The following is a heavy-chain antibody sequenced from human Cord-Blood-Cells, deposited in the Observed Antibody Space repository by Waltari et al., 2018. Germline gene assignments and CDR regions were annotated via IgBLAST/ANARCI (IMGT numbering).Heavy chain of an antibody. CDR1: GFTFSSYS. V-gene: IGHV3-21*01. D-gene: IGHD6-13*01. CDR2: ISSSSSYI. CDR3: ARYSSSWYAFDI. J-gene: IGHJ3*02. Sequence: EVQLVESGGGLVKPGGSLRLSCEASGFTFSSYSMNWVRQAPGKGLEWVSSISSSSSYIYYADSVKGRFTISRDNAKNSLYLQMNSLRAEDTAVYYCARYSSSWYAFDIWGQGTMVTVSS.